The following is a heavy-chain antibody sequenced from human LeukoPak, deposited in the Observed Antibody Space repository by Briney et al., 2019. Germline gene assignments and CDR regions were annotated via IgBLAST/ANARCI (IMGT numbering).Heavy chain of an antibody. D-gene: IGHD3-10*01. CDR1: GYTFTSYG. J-gene: IGHJ6*04. CDR2: SSAYNGNT. CDR3: ARDQEGSGSYWPKYYYYGMHV. Sequence: ASVKVCCKASGYTFTSYGISWVGQAPGQGLEWMGWSSAYNGNTNYAQKLQGRVTMTTDTSTSTAYMELRSLRSDDTAVYYCARDQEGSGSYWPKYYYYGMHVWGKGTTVTVSS. V-gene: IGHV1-18*04.